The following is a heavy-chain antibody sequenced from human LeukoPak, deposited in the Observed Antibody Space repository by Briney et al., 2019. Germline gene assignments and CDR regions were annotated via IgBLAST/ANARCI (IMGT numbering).Heavy chain of an antibody. CDR2: ISGSNDNA. J-gene: IGHJ4*02. D-gene: IGHD3-3*01. Sequence: PGGSLRLSCLTSGFTLSTNAMSWVRQAPGKGLEWVSAISGSNDNAYYADSVKGRFTISRDSSKNTLYLQMNSLRAEDTAVYYCAKGRDFTVTKYYFDYWGQGTLVTVSS. CDR3: AKGRDFTVTKYYFDY. CDR1: GFTLSTNA. V-gene: IGHV3-23*01.